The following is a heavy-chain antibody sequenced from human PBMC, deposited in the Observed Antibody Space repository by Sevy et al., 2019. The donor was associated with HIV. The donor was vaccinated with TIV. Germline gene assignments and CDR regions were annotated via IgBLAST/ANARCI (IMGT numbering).Heavy chain of an antibody. V-gene: IGHV3-23*01. D-gene: IGHD6-19*01. Sequence: GGSLRLSCTASGFTFTDYVMNWVRQAPGRGLEWVSSIGGSGGSTHYADSVKGRFTISRDNSKNTLYLQLNSLRADDTAVYYCARDLRAVAAYSFDYWGQGTLVTVSS. CDR3: ARDLRAVAAYSFDY. J-gene: IGHJ4*02. CDR2: IGGSGGST. CDR1: GFTFTDYV.